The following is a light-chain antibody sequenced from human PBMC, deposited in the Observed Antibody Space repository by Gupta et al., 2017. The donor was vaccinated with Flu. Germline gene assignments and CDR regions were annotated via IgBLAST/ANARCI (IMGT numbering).Light chain of an antibody. J-gene: IGKJ1*01. CDR2: KAS. CDR1: QTISNW. V-gene: IGKV1-5*03. Sequence: DIQITQPPSTLSASVGDRVTIPCRASQTISNWLAWYQQKPGKAPNLLIYKASTLESGVPSRFSGSGSGAEFILTISSLQPDDFATYYCQHENNYPWTFGQGTKVEIK. CDR3: QHENNYPWT.